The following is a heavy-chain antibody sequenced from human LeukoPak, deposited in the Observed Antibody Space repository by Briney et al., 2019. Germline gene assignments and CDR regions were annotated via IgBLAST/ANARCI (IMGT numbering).Heavy chain of an antibody. CDR3: ARDAMVRGVLIDY. D-gene: IGHD3-10*01. Sequence: PGRSLRLSCTGSGFTFGDYGMNWVRQAPGKGLEWVSSISSSSSYIYYADSVKGRFTISRDNAKNSLFLQMSSLRAEDTAVYYCARDAMVRGVLIDYWGQGTLVTVSS. V-gene: IGHV3-21*01. CDR2: ISSSSSYI. J-gene: IGHJ4*02. CDR1: GFTFGDYG.